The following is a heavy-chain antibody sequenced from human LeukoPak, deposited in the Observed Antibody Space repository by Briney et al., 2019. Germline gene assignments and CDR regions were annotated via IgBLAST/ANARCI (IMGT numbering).Heavy chain of an antibody. CDR3: AKDLRCSSTSCYRGFDY. CDR2: ISGSGGST. V-gene: IGHV3-23*01. Sequence: PGGSLRLSCAASGFTFSSYAMSWVRQAPGKGLEWVSAISGSGGSTYYADSVKGRFTISRDNSKNTLYLQMNSLRAEDTAVYYCAKDLRCSSTSCYRGFDYWGQGTLVTVSS. J-gene: IGHJ4*02. D-gene: IGHD2-2*02. CDR1: GFTFSSYA.